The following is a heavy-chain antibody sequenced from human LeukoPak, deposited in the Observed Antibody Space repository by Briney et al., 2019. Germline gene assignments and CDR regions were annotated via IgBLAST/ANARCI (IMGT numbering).Heavy chain of an antibody. CDR1: GISISSTRSF. J-gene: IGHJ4*02. Sequence: SQTLSLTCTVSGISISSTRSFWAWIRQSPATGLWWICSIYYNGSAYYTPSLKSRVTISVDTSKNQFSLNLGSVTAADSGVYYCERHGDDTYGYVPDYWGQGTLVTVSS. D-gene: IGHD5-18*01. CDR2: IYYNGSA. V-gene: IGHV4-39*01. CDR3: ERHGDDTYGYVPDY.